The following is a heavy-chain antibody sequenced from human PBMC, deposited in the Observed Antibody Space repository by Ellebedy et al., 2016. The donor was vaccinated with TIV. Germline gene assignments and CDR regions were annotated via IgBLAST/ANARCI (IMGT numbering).Heavy chain of an antibody. CDR2: ISHTGGRT. V-gene: IGHV3-23*01. CDR1: GFTFSSYA. J-gene: IGHJ4*02. CDR3: AKGRGGGSDTSAPRYYFDY. Sequence: GESLKISCAASGFTFSSYAMSWVRQAPGKRLEWVSTISHTGGRTYYADSVEGRFIISRDNSKKTLYLQMNSLRAEDTAVYYCAKGRGGGSDTSAPRYYFDYWGLGTLVTVSS. D-gene: IGHD3-22*01.